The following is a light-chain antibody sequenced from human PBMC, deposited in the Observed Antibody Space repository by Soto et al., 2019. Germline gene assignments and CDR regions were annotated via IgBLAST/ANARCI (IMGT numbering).Light chain of an antibody. CDR1: QSVLYTSNNKNY. CDR2: WAS. J-gene: IGKJ4*01. Sequence: DIVMTQSPDSLAVSLGERATINCKSSQSVLYTSNNKNYLAWYQQKPGQPPKLLIYWASTRESGVPDRFGGSGSGTDFTLTISSLQAEDVAVYYCQQYKDWPPLTFGGGTRVEIK. V-gene: IGKV4-1*01. CDR3: QQYKDWPPLT.